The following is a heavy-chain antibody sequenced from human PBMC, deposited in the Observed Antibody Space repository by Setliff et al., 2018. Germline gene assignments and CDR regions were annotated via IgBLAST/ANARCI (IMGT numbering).Heavy chain of an antibody. Sequence: PSETLSLTCRVSGGSISSGNYYWGLIRQPPGKGLEWIGSIYYTGDPYYNPSLKSRVTMSVDTSKNQFSLLLNSVTAADTALYYCASNPFNSGPPYYFDYWGQGTLVTVSS. CDR3: ASNPFNSGPPYYFDY. CDR2: IYYTGDP. V-gene: IGHV4-39*01. CDR1: GGSISSGNYY. D-gene: IGHD6-19*01. J-gene: IGHJ4*02.